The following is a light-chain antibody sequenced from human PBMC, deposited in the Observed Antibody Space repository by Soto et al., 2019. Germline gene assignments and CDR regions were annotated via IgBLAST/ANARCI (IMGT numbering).Light chain of an antibody. Sequence: EIVLTQSPATLSLSPGERATLSCRASQNINTYLAWYQHKPGQAPMLLIYDASNRATGIPARFSGSGSGTDFTFTISSLEPEDFAVYYWQQRSNWPPITFGQGTRLESK. CDR1: QNINTY. J-gene: IGKJ5*01. V-gene: IGKV3-11*01. CDR3: QQRSNWPPIT. CDR2: DAS.